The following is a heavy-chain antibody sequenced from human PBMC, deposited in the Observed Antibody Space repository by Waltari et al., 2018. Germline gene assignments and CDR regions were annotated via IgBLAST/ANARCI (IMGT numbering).Heavy chain of an antibody. J-gene: IGHJ3*02. D-gene: IGHD1-26*01. CDR2: IYYSGST. Sequence: QVQLQESGPGLVKPSETLSLPCTVSGGSISSYYWSWIRQPPGKGLEWIGYIYYSGSTNYNPPLKSRVTISVDTSKNQFSLKLSSVTAADTAVYYCARNQWEGEGNAFDIWGQGTMVTVSS. V-gene: IGHV4-59*01. CDR3: ARNQWEGEGNAFDI. CDR1: GGSISSYY.